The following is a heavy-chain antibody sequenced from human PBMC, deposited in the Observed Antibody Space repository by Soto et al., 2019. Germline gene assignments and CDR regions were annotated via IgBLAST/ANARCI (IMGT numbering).Heavy chain of an antibody. CDR1: GYTFTGYY. CDR2: INPNSGGT. CDR3: ARDMRYCSGGSCYNLGGYYYYGMDV. V-gene: IGHV1-2*04. Sequence: GASVKVSCKASGYTFTGYYMHWVRQAPGQGLEWMGWINPNSGGTNYAQKFQGWVTMTRDTSISTAYMELSRLRSDDTAVYYCARDMRYCSGGSCYNLGGYYYYGMDVWGQGTTVTVSS. J-gene: IGHJ6*02. D-gene: IGHD2-15*01.